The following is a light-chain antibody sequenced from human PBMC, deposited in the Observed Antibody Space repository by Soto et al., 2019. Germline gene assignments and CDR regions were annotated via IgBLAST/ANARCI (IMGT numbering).Light chain of an antibody. CDR1: SSDVGGYKY. CDR2: EVN. Sequence: QSALTQPPSASGSPGQSVTISCTGTSSDVGGYKYVSWYQQHPGKAPKLMIFEVNKRPSGVPDRFSGSKSGNTASLTVSGLQAEYEADYYCSSYAGINNLGVFGTGTKQTVL. J-gene: IGLJ1*01. CDR3: SSYAGINNLGV. V-gene: IGLV2-8*01.